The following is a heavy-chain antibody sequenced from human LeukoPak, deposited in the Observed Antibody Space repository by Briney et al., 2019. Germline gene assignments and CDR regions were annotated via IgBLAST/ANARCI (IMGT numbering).Heavy chain of an antibody. J-gene: IGHJ5*02. CDR1: GGSFSGYY. CDR3: ARVPYSSSWYALDP. V-gene: IGHV4-34*01. D-gene: IGHD6-13*01. Sequence: SETLSLTCAVYGGSFSGYYWSWIRQPPGKGLEWIGEINHSGSTNYNPSLKSRVTISVDTSKNQFSLKLSSVTAADTAVYCCARVPYSSSWYALDPWGQGTLVTVSS. CDR2: INHSGST.